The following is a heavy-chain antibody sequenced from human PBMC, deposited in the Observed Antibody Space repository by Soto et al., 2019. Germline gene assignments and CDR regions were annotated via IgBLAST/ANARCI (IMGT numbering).Heavy chain of an antibody. D-gene: IGHD5-12*01. J-gene: IGHJ6*02. CDR3: ARDLSVATIGNWDGMDV. Sequence: SQTLSLTCAISGDSVSSNSAAWNWISQSPSRGLEWLGRTYYRSKWYNDYAVSVKSRITINPDTSKNQFSLQLNSVTPEDTAVYYCARDLSVATIGNWDGMDVWGQGTTVTVSS. CDR2: TYYRSKWYN. CDR1: GDSVSSNSAA. V-gene: IGHV6-1*01.